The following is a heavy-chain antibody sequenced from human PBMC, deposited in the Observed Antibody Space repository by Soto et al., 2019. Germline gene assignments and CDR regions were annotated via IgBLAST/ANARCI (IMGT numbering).Heavy chain of an antibody. V-gene: IGHV4-30-2*01. CDR3: ARAAVTRLDY. CDR1: GGSISSGGYS. D-gene: IGHD4-17*01. J-gene: IGHJ4*02. CDR2: IYHSGST. Sequence: SETLSLTCAVSGGSISSGGYSWSWIRQPPGKGLEWIGYIYHSGSTYYNPSLKSRVTISVDRSKNQFSLKLSSVTAADTAVYYCARAAVTRLDYWGQGTLVTVSS.